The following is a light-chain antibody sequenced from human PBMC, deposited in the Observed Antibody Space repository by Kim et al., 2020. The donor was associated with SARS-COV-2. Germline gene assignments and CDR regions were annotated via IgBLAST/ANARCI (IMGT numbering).Light chain of an antibody. CDR2: DAT. CDR3: KPYNDYPLT. V-gene: IGKV1-5*01. CDR1: RRLSNW. J-gene: IGKJ4*01. Sequence: GDRGTMPGRAGRRLSNWLAWYQQKTRKTPNLLIYDATSLESGVPSRFSGSGSATEFTLTISSLQPGDLETYYCKPYNDYPLTFGGGTTMDIK.